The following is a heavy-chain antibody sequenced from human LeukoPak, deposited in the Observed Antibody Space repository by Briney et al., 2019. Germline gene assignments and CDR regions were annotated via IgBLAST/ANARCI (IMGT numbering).Heavy chain of an antibody. D-gene: IGHD3-10*01. CDR1: EFTFSRYW. J-gene: IGHJ4*02. CDR3: ARDSSYGSGSPAAD. V-gene: IGHV3-7*05. CDR2: IKQDGSEK. Sequence: GGSLRLSCAVSEFTFSRYWMSWVRQAPGKGLDRVATIKQDGSEKYYVDSVEGRFTISRDNSKNSLYLQMDSLRAEDTAVYYCARDSSYGSGSPAADWGQGTLVTVSS.